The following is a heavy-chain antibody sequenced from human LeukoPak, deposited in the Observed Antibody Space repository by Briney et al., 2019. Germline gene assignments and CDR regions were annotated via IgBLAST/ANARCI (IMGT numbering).Heavy chain of an antibody. CDR3: ARGMGSTVTTYYSDY. CDR1: GYTFTSYY. CDR2: INPSGGST. V-gene: IGHV1-46*01. D-gene: IGHD4-17*01. J-gene: IGHJ4*02. Sequence: WASVKVSCKASGYTFTSYYMHWVRQAPGQGLEWMGIINPSGGSTSYAQKFQGRVTMTRDTSTSTVYMELSSLRSEDTAVYYCARGMGSTVTTYYSDYWGQGTLVTVSS.